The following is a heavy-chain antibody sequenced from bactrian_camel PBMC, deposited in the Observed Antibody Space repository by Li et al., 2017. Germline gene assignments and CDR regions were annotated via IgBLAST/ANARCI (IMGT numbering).Heavy chain of an antibody. D-gene: IGHD7*01. Sequence: VQLVESGGGSVQAGGSLRLSCAASAYDYSPNYMVMGRFRMGPGKEREGPAVIYIAAGNAFVADSVKGRFTISQDDANNTVYLQMNSLKPEDTAMYYCAADFGIPFCNGGAWNSQTEYNYWGQGTQVTVS. CDR2: IYIAAGNA. CDR3: AADFGIPFCNGGAWNSQTEYNY. CDR1: AYDYSPNY. J-gene: IGHJ4*01. V-gene: IGHV3S40*01.